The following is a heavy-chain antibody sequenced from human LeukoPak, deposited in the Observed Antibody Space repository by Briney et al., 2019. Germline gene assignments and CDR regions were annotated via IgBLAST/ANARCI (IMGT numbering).Heavy chain of an antibody. J-gene: IGHJ4*02. Sequence: ASVKASCKASGYTFTGYYMHWVRQAPGQGLEWMGRINPNTGGTNSAQKFQGRVTMTRDTSISTVYMELSRLRSDDTAVYYCARDLFGGASSSDYWGQGTLVTVSS. D-gene: IGHD6-6*01. CDR2: INPNTGGT. V-gene: IGHV1-2*06. CDR3: ARDLFGGASSSDY. CDR1: GYTFTGYY.